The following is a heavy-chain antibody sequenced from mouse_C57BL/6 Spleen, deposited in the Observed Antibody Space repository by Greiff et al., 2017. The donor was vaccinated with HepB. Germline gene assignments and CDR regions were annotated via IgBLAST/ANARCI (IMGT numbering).Heavy chain of an antibody. Sequence: VQLQQPGAELVKPGASVKLSCKASGYTFTSYWMQWVKQRPGQGLEWIGEIDPSDSYTNYNQKFKGKATLTVDTSSSTAYMQLSSLTSEDSAVNYCARSGTTVVARGDYWGQGTTLTVSS. CDR2: IDPSDSYT. J-gene: IGHJ2*01. CDR3: ARSGTTVVARGDY. CDR1: GYTFTSYW. D-gene: IGHD1-1*01. V-gene: IGHV1-50*01.